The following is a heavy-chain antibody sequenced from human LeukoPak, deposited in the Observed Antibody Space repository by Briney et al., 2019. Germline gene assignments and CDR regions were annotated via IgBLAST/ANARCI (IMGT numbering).Heavy chain of an antibody. CDR2: ISVSGGST. CDR3: AKSTIFGEYYFDY. D-gene: IGHD3-3*01. Sequence: GGSLRLSCVASGFTFSSYAMSWVRQAPGKGLEWVSAISVSGGSTYYADSVKGRFTISRDNSKNTLYPQMNSLRAEDTAVYYCAKSTIFGEYYFDYWGQGTLVTVSS. J-gene: IGHJ4*02. CDR1: GFTFSSYA. V-gene: IGHV3-23*01.